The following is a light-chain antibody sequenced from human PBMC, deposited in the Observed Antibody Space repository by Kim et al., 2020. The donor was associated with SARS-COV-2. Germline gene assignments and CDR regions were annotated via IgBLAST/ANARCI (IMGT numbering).Light chain of an antibody. CDR3: IKYSSAPWT. CDR2: GAS. J-gene: IGKJ1*01. V-gene: IGKV1-27*01. Sequence: SKGERATLTCRARQVIHDFLGWYQQKPGKVPKPLIYGASTLQSGVPSGLRGRGSGTDFTLTVSSLQPEDVGTYYCIKYSSAPWTFGPGTKVDIK. CDR1: QVIHDF.